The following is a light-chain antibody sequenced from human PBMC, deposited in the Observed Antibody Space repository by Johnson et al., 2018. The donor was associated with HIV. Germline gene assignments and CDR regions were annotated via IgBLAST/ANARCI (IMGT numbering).Light chain of an antibody. CDR1: SSNIWNNY. CDR3: GTWDSSLSAYV. J-gene: IGLJ1*01. Sequence: LTQPPSVSAAPGQNVNISCSGGSSNIWNNYVSWYQQLPGTAPTLLIYENNKRPSGIPDRFSGSKSGPSATLGITGLQPGDEADYYCGTWDSSLSAYVFGTGTKVTVL. CDR2: ENN. V-gene: IGLV1-51*02.